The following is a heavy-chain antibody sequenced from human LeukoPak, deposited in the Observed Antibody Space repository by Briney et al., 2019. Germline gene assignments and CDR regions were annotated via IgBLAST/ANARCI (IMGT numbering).Heavy chain of an antibody. J-gene: IGHJ4*02. D-gene: IGHD5-24*01. Sequence: ETLSLTCTVSGGSISSYYWSWIRQPPGKGLEWIGYIYYSGSTNYNPSLKSRVTISVDTSKNQFSLKLSSVTAADTAVYYCASLGGDGYNLGDYWGQGTLVTVSS. CDR2: IYYSGST. CDR1: GGSISSYY. V-gene: IGHV4-59*08. CDR3: ASLGGDGYNLGDY.